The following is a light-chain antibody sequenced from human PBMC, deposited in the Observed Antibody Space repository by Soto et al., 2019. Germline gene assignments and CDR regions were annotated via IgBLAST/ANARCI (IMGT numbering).Light chain of an antibody. CDR3: QSYDSSLSGYVI. Sequence: QSVLTQPPSVSGAPGQRVTISCTGSSSNIGTPYDVHWYQQLLGTAPKLLIYGNSNRPSGVPDRFSGSKSGTSASLAITGLQAEDEADYCQSYDSSLSGYVIFGGGTKLTVL. CDR2: GNS. J-gene: IGLJ2*01. V-gene: IGLV1-40*01. CDR1: SSNIGTPYD.